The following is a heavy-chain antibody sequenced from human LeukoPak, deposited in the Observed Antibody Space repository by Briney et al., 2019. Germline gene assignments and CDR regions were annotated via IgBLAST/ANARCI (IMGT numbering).Heavy chain of an antibody. J-gene: IGHJ4*02. Sequence: GGSLRLSCAASGFTFSSYAMHWVRQAPGKGLEWVAVISYDGSNKYYADSVKGRFTISRDNSKNTLYLQMNSLRAEDTAVYYCAKDQKWLRLAGFDYWGQGTLVTVSS. V-gene: IGHV3-30*04. CDR2: ISYDGSNK. CDR3: AKDQKWLRLAGFDY. CDR1: GFTFSSYA. D-gene: IGHD5-12*01.